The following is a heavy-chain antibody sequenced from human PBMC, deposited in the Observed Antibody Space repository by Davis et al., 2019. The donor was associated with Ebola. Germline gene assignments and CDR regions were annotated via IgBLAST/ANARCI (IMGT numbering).Heavy chain of an antibody. V-gene: IGHV4-34*01. CDR3: ARVRAIWSRMDV. D-gene: IGHD2-2*02. CDR2: IYHSGST. CDR1: GGSISSYY. Sequence: SETLSLTCTVSGGSISSYYWSWIRQPPGKGLEWIGEIYHSGSTNYNPSLKSRVTISVDTSKNQFSLKLSSVTAADTAVYYCARVRAIWSRMDVWGQGTTVTVSS. J-gene: IGHJ6*02.